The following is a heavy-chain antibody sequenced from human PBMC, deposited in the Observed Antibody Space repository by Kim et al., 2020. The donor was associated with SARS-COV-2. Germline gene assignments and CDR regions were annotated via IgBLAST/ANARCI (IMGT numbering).Heavy chain of an antibody. D-gene: IGHD3-10*01. J-gene: IGHJ6*02. CDR3: ATKDYYGSWSYYLTLYGMDV. CDR2: INAGNGNT. CDR1: GYTFTSYA. V-gene: IGHV1-3*01. Sequence: ASVKVSCKASGYTFTSYAMHWVRQAPGQRLEWMGWINAGNGNTKYSQKFQGRVTITRDTSASTAYMELSSLRSEDTAVYYCATKDYYGSWSYYLTLYGMDVWGQGTTVTVSS.